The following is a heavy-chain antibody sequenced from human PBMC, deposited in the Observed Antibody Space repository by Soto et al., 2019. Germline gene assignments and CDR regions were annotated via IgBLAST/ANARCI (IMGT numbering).Heavy chain of an antibody. CDR3: ARSLVTTDYYGSGSEFDY. Sequence: QVQLVQSGAEVKKPGSSVKVSCKASGGTFSSYAISWVRQAPGQGLEWMGGIISIFGTANYAQKFQGRVTITADESTSTAYMELSSLRSEDTAVYYCARSLVTTDYYGSGSEFDYWGQGTLVTVSS. D-gene: IGHD3-10*01. J-gene: IGHJ4*02. CDR2: IISIFGTA. V-gene: IGHV1-69*01. CDR1: GGTFSSYA.